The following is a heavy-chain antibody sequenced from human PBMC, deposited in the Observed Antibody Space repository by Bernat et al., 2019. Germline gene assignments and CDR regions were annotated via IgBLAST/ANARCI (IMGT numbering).Heavy chain of an antibody. J-gene: IGHJ4*02. CDR3: TRFDY. V-gene: IGHV3-15*01. CDR1: GFTFSNAW. Sequence: EVQLVESGGGLVKPGGSLRLSCAASGFTFSNAWMSWVRQAPGKGLEWVGRFKSKTDGGTTDYAAPVKGRFTISRDDSKNTLYLQMNSLKTEDTAVYYCTRFDYWGQGTLVTVSS. CDR2: FKSKTDGGTT.